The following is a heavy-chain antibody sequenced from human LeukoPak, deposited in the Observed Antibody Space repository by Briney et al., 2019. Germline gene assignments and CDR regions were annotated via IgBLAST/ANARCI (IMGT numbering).Heavy chain of an antibody. Sequence: PGGSLRLSCAASGFTFINHAMNWVRQAPGKGLEWVSAISGNGGSTYYADSVKGRFTISRDNSKNTLYLQMNSLRAEDTAVYYCASPSSRTAGYSGYVFSYWGQGTLVTVSS. V-gene: IGHV3-23*01. CDR2: ISGNGGST. CDR3: ASPSSRTAGYSGYVFSY. D-gene: IGHD5-12*01. CDR1: GFTFINHA. J-gene: IGHJ4*02.